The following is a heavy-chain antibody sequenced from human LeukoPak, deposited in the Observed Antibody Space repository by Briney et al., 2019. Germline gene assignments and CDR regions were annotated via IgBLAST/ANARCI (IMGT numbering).Heavy chain of an antibody. CDR2: INHSGST. CDR1: GGSFSGYD. Sequence: SETLSLTCAVYGGSFSGYDWSWIRQPPGKGLEWIGKINHSGSTNHNPSLKSRVTISVDTSKNQFSLKLSSVTAADTAVYYCARHQGVTTTLDAFDIWGQGTMVTVSS. V-gene: IGHV4-34*01. D-gene: IGHD1-1*01. J-gene: IGHJ3*02. CDR3: ARHQGVTTTLDAFDI.